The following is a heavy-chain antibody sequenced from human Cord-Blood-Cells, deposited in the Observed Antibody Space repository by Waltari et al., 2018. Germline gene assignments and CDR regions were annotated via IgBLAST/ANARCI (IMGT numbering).Heavy chain of an antibody. CDR1: GFTFSSYA. Sequence: QVQLVESGGGVVQPGRSLRLSCAASGFTFSSYAMHWVRQAPGKGLEWVAVISYDGRNKYYADSVKGRFTISRDNSKDTLYLQMNSLRDEDTAVYYGARDGVGSSSYFDLWGRGTLVTVSS. D-gene: IGHD6-6*01. V-gene: IGHV3-30*04. J-gene: IGHJ2*01. CDR3: ARDGVGSSSYFDL. CDR2: ISYDGRNK.